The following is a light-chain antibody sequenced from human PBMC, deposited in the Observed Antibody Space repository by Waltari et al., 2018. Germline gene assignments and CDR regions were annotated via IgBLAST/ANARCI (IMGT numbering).Light chain of an antibody. V-gene: IGLV3-10*01. CDR1: ALPKKY. CDR3: YSTDSSGNHRV. J-gene: IGLJ2*01. CDR2: EDN. Sequence: SYELTQPPSVSVSPGQTARITCSGDALPKKYAFWYQQKSGQAPVLVIYEDNKRPSGIPERSSGSSSGTMATLTVSGAQVEDEADYYCYSTDSSGNHRVFGGGTRLTVL.